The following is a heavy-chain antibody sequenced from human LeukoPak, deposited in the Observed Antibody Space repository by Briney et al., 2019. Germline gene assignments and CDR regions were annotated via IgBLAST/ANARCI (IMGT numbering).Heavy chain of an antibody. J-gene: IGHJ4*02. CDR2: ISSSGGTI. V-gene: IGHV3-11*01. CDR1: GFTFSDSY. CDR3: AKEGGDWGEGYFDY. D-gene: IGHD7-27*01. Sequence: GGSLRLSCAASGFTFSDSYMSWIRQVPGKGLEWISYISSSGGTIYYADSVKGRFTISRDNTKNSLYLQMNSLRAEDTAVYYCAKEGGDWGEGYFDYWGQGTLVTVSS.